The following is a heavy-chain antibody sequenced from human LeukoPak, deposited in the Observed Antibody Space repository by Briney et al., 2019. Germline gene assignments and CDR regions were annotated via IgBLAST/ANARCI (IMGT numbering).Heavy chain of an antibody. V-gene: IGHV3-21*01. D-gene: IGHD3-16*02. CDR1: GFTFSSYS. Sequence: GGSLRLSCAASGFTFSSYSMNWVRQAPGKGLEWVSSISSSSSYIYYADSVKGRFTISRDNAKNSLYLQMNSLRAEDTAVYYCARDSLRYDYVWGSYRFGNAFDIWGQGTMVTVSS. CDR2: ISSSSSYI. J-gene: IGHJ3*02. CDR3: ARDSLRYDYVWGSYRFGNAFDI.